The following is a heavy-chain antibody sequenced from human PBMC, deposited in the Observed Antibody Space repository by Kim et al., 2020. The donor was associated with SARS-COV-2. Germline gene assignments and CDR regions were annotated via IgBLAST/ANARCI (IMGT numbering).Heavy chain of an antibody. D-gene: IGHD3-10*01. CDR3: ARVRTYYYGSGSYSNWFDP. V-gene: IGHV4-39*07. CDR2: IYYSGST. Sequence: SETLSLTCTVSGGSISSSSYYWGWIRQPPGKGLEWIGSIYYSGSTYYNPSLKSRVTISVDTSKNQFSLKLSSVTAADTAVYYCARVRTYYYGSGSYSNWFDPWGQGTLVTVSS. CDR1: GGSISSSSYY. J-gene: IGHJ5*02.